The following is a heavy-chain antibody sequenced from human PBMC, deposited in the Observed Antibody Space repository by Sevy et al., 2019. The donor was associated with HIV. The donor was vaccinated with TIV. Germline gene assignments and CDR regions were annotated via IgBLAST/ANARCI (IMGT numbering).Heavy chain of an antibody. Sequence: GGSLRLSCAASGFTFSSYSMNWVRQAPGKGLEWVSSISSSSSYIYYADSVKGRFTTSRDNATNSLYLQMNSLRAEDTAVYYCARSYYYDSSGYYYFNWFDPWGQGTLVTVSS. D-gene: IGHD3-22*01. J-gene: IGHJ5*02. V-gene: IGHV3-21*01. CDR2: ISSSSSYI. CDR3: ARSYYYDSSGYYYFNWFDP. CDR1: GFTFSSYS.